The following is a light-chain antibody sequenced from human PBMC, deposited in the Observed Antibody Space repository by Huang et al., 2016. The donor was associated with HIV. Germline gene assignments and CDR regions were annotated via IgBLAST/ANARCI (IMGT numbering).Light chain of an antibody. CDR3: QQYDSLPRT. Sequence: DIQMTQSPSSLSASIGDRVTITCRASRHIYSYLNWYQHRPGKAPKLLNYDAANLEVGVPSRFSGSGSGRNCTLIISRRQPEDFATYYCQQYDSLPRTFGPGTKV. J-gene: IGKJ3*01. CDR1: RHIYSY. CDR2: DAA. V-gene: IGKV1-33*01.